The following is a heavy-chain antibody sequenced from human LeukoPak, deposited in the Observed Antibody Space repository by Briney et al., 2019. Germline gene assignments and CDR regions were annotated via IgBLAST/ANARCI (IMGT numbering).Heavy chain of an antibody. J-gene: IGHJ6*03. CDR1: GFTFSSYG. D-gene: IGHD3-10*01. CDR2: IRSDGSNK. V-gene: IGHV3-30*02. CDR3: ARADYYGSGSYYNLGYYYMDV. Sequence: PGGSLRLSCAASGFTFSSYGMHWVRQAPGKGLECVAFIRSDGSNKYYADSVKGRFTISRDNSMYTLYLQMNSLRAEDTAVYYCARADYYGSGSYYNLGYYYMDVWGKGTTVTISS.